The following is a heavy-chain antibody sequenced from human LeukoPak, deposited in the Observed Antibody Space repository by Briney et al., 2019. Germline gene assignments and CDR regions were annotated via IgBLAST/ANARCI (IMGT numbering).Heavy chain of an antibody. V-gene: IGHV3-30*04. CDR2: ISYDGSNK. J-gene: IGHJ5*02. D-gene: IGHD2-21*01. CDR1: GFTFSSYA. Sequence: GGSLRLSCAASGFTFSSYAMHWVRQAPGKGLEWVAVISYDGSNKYYADSVKGRFTISRDNSKNTLYLQMNSLRAEDTAVYYCARDLRWPTRWEFDPWGQGTLVTVSS. CDR3: ARDLRWPTRWEFDP.